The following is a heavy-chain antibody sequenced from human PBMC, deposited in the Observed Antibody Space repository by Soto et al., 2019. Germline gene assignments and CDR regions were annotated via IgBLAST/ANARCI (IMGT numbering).Heavy chain of an antibody. J-gene: IGHJ4*02. Sequence: PGGSLRLSCAASGFTFSDYYMCWIRQAPGKGLEWISYISSSGNTVYYADSVEGRFTISRDNAQNPLYLQMNNLRAEDTAVYYCARDSRVYYGSGSSVDGWGQGTLVTVSS. CDR1: GFTFSDYY. CDR2: ISSSGNTV. V-gene: IGHV3-11*01. CDR3: ARDSRVYYGSGSSVDG. D-gene: IGHD3-10*01.